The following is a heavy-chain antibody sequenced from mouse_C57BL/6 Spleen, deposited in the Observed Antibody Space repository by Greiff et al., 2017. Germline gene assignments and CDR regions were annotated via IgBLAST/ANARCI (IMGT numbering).Heavy chain of an antibody. J-gene: IGHJ1*03. V-gene: IGHV2-5*01. CDR2: IWRGGST. Sequence: QVQLQQSGPGLVQPSQSLSITCTVSGFSLTSYGVHWVRQSPGKGLEWLGVIWRGGSTDYNAAFMSRLSITKDNSKSQVFFKMNSLQADDTAIYYCAKSDGSSYSYFDVWGTGTTVTVSS. D-gene: IGHD1-1*01. CDR1: GFSLTSYG. CDR3: AKSDGSSYSYFDV.